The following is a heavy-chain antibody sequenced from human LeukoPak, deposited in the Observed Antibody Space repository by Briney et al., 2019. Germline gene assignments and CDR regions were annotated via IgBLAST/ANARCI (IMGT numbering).Heavy chain of an antibody. V-gene: IGHV3-23*01. CDR2: ISGSGGST. Sequence: PGGSLRLSCAASGFTFSSYAMSWVRQAPGKGLEWVSAISGSGGSTYYADSVKGRFTISRDNAKNSLYLQMNSLRAEDTALYYCAKVGPYYYYGMDVWGQGTTVTVSS. CDR1: GFTFSSYA. CDR3: AKVGPYYYYGMDV. J-gene: IGHJ6*02.